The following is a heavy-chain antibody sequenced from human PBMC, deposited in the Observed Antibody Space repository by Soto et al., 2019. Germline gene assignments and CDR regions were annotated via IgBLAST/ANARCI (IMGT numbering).Heavy chain of an antibody. CDR1: GFTFSNYA. V-gene: IGHV3-23*01. CDR3: ATTVRISSRPVYFDY. D-gene: IGHD6-6*01. CDR2: TRSNGEYT. J-gene: IGHJ4*02. Sequence: LRLSCAGSGFTFSNYAMTWVRQAPGKGLEWVSTTRSNGEYTYYADSVKGRFTVSRDNSQNALFLEMSSLRAEDTAVYYCATTVRISSRPVYFDYWGQGILVTVSS.